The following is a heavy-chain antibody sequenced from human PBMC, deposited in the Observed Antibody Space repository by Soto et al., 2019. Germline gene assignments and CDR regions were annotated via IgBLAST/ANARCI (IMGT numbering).Heavy chain of an antibody. D-gene: IGHD6-13*01. CDR3: ARAGIAAADSNWFDP. J-gene: IGHJ5*02. CDR1: GFTFSSYT. V-gene: IGHV3-21*01. Sequence: LRLSCAASGFTFSSYTMNWVRQAPGKGLEWVSSISGSSSYIYYADSVKGRFTVSRDNAKNSLYLQMNSLRAEDTAVYYCARAGIAAADSNWFDPWGQGTLVTVSS. CDR2: ISGSSSYI.